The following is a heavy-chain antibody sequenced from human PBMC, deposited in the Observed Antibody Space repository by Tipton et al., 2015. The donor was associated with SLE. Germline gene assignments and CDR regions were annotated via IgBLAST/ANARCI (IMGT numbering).Heavy chain of an antibody. Sequence: TLSLTCTVSGDSINSGLYFWGWIRQPPGKGLEWIGNIYYSGSPYYNPSLKSRVTISVNTSKNQFSLRLSSVTAADTAVYYCATQGYYDSSFDYWGQGTLVTVSS. D-gene: IGHD3-16*01. CDR3: ATQGYYDSSFDY. CDR1: GDSINSGLYF. J-gene: IGHJ4*02. CDR2: IYYSGSP. V-gene: IGHV4-39*01.